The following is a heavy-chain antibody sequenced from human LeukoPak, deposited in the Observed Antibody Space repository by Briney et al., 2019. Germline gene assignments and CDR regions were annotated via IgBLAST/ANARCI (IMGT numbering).Heavy chain of an antibody. V-gene: IGHV3-23*01. D-gene: IGHD6-19*01. Sequence: GGSLRLSCAASGFDFINYAMSWVRQAPGKGLEWVSGIRGCGKDTFYADSVKGRFTISRDNSKNIVYLQMDSLRAEDTAIYFCARAPRQFSNGWSVSYFDQWGQGTPVTVSS. CDR2: IRGCGKDT. CDR1: GFDFINYA. CDR3: ARAPRQFSNGWSVSYFDQ. J-gene: IGHJ4*02.